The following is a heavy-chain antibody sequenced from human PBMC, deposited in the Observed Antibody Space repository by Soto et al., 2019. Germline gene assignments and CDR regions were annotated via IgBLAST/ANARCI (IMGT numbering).Heavy chain of an antibody. CDR1: GYSISSGYY. CDR2: IYHSGST. J-gene: IGHJ4*02. Sequence: QVQLQESGPGLVKPSETLSLTCAVSGYSISSGYYWGWIRQPPGKGLEWIGSIYHSGSTYYNPSLKSRVTISVDTSKNQFSLKLSSVTAADTAVYYCARDSAQGGDIGTDYWGQGTLVTVSS. V-gene: IGHV4-38-2*02. D-gene: IGHD4-17*01. CDR3: ARDSAQGGDIGTDY.